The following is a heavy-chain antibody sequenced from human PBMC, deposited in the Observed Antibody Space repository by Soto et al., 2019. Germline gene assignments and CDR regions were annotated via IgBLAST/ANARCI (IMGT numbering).Heavy chain of an antibody. V-gene: IGHV3-23*01. J-gene: IGHJ4*02. Sequence: EVQLLESGGGLVQPGGSLRLSCAASGFTFSSYAMSWVRQAPGKGLEWVSAISGSGGSTYYADSVKGRFTISRDNSKNTLYLQMNSLRAEDTAVYYCAKDVSEWLRLVRYPSYYFDYWGQGTLVTVSS. CDR2: ISGSGGST. CDR3: AKDVSEWLRLVRYPSYYFDY. D-gene: IGHD5-12*01. CDR1: GFTFSSYA.